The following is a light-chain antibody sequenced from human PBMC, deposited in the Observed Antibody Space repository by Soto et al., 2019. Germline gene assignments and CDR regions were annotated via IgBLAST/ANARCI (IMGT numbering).Light chain of an antibody. CDR3: QQYNNWPPST. Sequence: EIVMTQSPATPSVSPGERATLSCRASQSVSSNLAWYQQKPGQAPRLLIYGASTRATGIPARFSGSGSGTEFTLTISSLQSEDFAVYYCQQYNNWPPSTFGGGTKVEIK. CDR2: GAS. CDR1: QSVSSN. J-gene: IGKJ4*01. V-gene: IGKV3-15*01.